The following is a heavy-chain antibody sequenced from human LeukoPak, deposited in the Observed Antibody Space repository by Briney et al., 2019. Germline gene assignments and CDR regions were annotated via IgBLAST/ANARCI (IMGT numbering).Heavy chain of an antibody. CDR1: GGTFSSYA. Sequence: VASVKVSCKASGGTFSSYAISWVRQAPGQGLEWMGGIIPIFGTANYAQKFQGRVTITADESTSTAYMELSRLRSEDTAVYYCARSQYYDILTGYYANGDPLYFDYWGQGTLVTVSS. CDR2: IIPIFGTA. D-gene: IGHD3-9*01. V-gene: IGHV1-69*13. J-gene: IGHJ4*02. CDR3: ARSQYYDILTGYYANGDPLYFDY.